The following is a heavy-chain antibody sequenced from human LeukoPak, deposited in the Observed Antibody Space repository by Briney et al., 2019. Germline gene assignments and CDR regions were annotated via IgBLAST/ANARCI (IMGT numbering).Heavy chain of an antibody. V-gene: IGHV4-4*07. CDR2: VYTKGRT. CDR3: ASSPVRYFDWFDP. Sequence: SETLSLTCNVSGGSISSHYWSWIRQPAGKGLEWIGRVYTKGRTNYNPSLKSRVTISVDTSKNQFSLKLSSVTAADTAVYYCASSPVRYFDWFDPWGQGTLVTVSS. D-gene: IGHD3-9*01. CDR1: GGSISSHY. J-gene: IGHJ5*02.